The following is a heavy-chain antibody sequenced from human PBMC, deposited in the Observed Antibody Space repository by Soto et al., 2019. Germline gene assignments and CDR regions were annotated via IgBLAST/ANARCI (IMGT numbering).Heavy chain of an antibody. CDR1: GGSISSYY. J-gene: IGHJ5*02. CDR2: IYYSGST. CDR3: ARVLGHTRGSGSYYNVFGPDWFDP. D-gene: IGHD3-10*01. V-gene: IGHV4-59*01. Sequence: SETLSLTCTVSGGSISSYYWSWIRQPPGKGLEWIGYIYYSGSTNYNPSLKSRVTISVDTSKNQFSLKLSSVTAADTAVYYCARVLGHTRGSGSYYNVFGPDWFDPWGQGTLVTVSS.